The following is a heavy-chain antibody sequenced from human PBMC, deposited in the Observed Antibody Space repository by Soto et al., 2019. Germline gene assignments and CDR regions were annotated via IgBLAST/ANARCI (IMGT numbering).Heavy chain of an antibody. CDR3: ARVVLSLVGTGAFDI. CDR2: ISAYNGNT. D-gene: IGHD2-8*02. J-gene: IGHJ3*02. Sequence: ASVKGSCKASGYTFTSYGISWVRQAPGQGLEWMGWISAYNGNTNYAQKLQGRVTMTTDTSTSTAYMELRSLRSDDTAVYYCARVVLSLVGTGAFDIWGQGTMVTXSS. V-gene: IGHV1-18*01. CDR1: GYTFTSYG.